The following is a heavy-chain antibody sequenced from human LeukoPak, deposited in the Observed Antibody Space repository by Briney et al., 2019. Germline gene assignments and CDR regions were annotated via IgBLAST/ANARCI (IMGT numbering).Heavy chain of an antibody. CDR3: ATDRWGPNY. D-gene: IGHD2-21*02. J-gene: IGHJ4*02. Sequence: GGSLRLSCAASEFTLSSYGMHWVRQAPGKGLEWVAVISYDGSNKYYADSVKGRFTISRDNSKNTLYLQMNSLRAEDTAVYYCATDRWGPNYWGQGTLVTVSS. CDR1: EFTLSSYG. V-gene: IGHV3-30*03. CDR2: ISYDGSNK.